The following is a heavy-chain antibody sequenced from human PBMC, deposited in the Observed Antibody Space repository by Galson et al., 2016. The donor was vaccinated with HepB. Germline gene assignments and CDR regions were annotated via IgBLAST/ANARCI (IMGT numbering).Heavy chain of an antibody. CDR2: VDYSGNI. V-gene: IGHV4-39*01. Sequence: ETLSLTCTASGDSISSSSYHWGWIRQPPGKGLEWIGNVDYSGNIYHNPSLQSRVTVSVDTSKIQFSLRLSSVTAADTAVYYCARRTATYGGWFDSWGQGTLVTVSS. J-gene: IGHJ5*01. CDR1: GDSISSSSYH. CDR3: ARRTATYGGWFDS. D-gene: IGHD4/OR15-4a*01.